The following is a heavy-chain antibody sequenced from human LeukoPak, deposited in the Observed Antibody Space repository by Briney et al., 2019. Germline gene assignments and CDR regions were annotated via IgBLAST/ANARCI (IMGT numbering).Heavy chain of an antibody. J-gene: IGHJ6*02. CDR2: LYSGGTI. D-gene: IGHD2-15*01. V-gene: IGHV3-53*01. Sequence: PGGSLRLSCAASGFTVSSHYMRWVRQAPGKGLEWVSVLYSGGTINYADSVRGRFTISRDNAKNSLYLQMNSLRAEDTAVYYCARVTYCSGGSCSRRTYYYYYGMDVWGQGTTVTVSS. CDR1: GFTVSSHY. CDR3: ARVTYCSGGSCSRRTYYYYYGMDV.